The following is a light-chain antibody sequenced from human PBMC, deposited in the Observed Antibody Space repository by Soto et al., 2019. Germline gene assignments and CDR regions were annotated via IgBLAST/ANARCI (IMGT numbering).Light chain of an antibody. V-gene: IGKV1-5*01. CDR3: QQYNSYWT. J-gene: IGKJ1*01. CDR1: QTVNTW. CDR2: DAS. Sequence: DIQLTQSPSTLSASVGERVTITCRASQTVNTWLAWYQHKPGKAPKLLIYDASVLESGFPSRFSGSGSGTEFTLTSSSLQPDDFATYYCQQYNSYWTFGQGTKVDIK.